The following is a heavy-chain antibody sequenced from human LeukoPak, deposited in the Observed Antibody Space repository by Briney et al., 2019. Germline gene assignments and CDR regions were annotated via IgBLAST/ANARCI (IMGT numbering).Heavy chain of an antibody. D-gene: IGHD2/OR15-2a*01. J-gene: IGHJ3*02. CDR2: INHSGST. Sequence: SETLSLTCAVYGGSFSGYYWSWIRQPPGKGLEWIGEINHSGSTNYNPSLKSRVTISVDTSKNQFSLKLSSVTAADTAVYYCARGRSRSNKVCYAFDIWGQGTTVTVSS. CDR1: GGSFSGYY. V-gene: IGHV4-34*01. CDR3: ARGRSRSNKVCYAFDI.